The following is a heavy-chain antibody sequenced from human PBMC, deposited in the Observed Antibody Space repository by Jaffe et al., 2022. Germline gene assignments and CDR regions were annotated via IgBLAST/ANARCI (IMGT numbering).Heavy chain of an antibody. V-gene: IGHV4-39*01. CDR2: IYYSGST. J-gene: IGHJ4*02. CDR1: GGSISSSSYY. D-gene: IGHD2-15*01. Sequence: QLQLQESGPGLVKPSETLSLTCTVSGGSISSSSYYWGWIRQPPGKGLEWIGSIYYSGSTYYNPSLKSRVTISVDTSKNQFSLKLSSVTAADTAVYYCARQCPDCSGGSCYWGGAFDYWGQGTLVTVSS. CDR3: ARQCPDCSGGSCYWGGAFDY.